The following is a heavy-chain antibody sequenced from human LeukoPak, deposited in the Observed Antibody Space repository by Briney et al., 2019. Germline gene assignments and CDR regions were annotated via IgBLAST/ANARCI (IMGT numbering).Heavy chain of an antibody. J-gene: IGHJ4*02. D-gene: IGHD6-19*01. Sequence: GGSLRLSCAASGFTFSSYSMNWVRQAPGKGLEWVSSISSSSSYIYYADSVKGRFTVSRDNSKNTLYLQMNSLRAEDTAVYYCARTGSSGWSYFDYWGQGTLVTVSS. CDR2: ISSSSSYI. CDR3: ARTGSSGWSYFDY. CDR1: GFTFSSYS. V-gene: IGHV3-21*04.